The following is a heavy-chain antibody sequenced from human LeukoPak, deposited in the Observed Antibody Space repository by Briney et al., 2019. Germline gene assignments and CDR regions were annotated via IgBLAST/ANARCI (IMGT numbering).Heavy chain of an antibody. J-gene: IGHJ6*03. CDR1: GYSFTSYW. CDR2: IYPGDSDT. CDR3: ARHLEPPDYGDHYYYMDV. Sequence: GESLKISCKGSGYSFTSYWIGWVRQMPGKGLGWMGIIYPGDSDTRYSPSFQGQVTISADKSISTAYLQWSSLKASDTAMYYCARHLEPPDYGDHYYYMDVWGKGTTVTVSS. D-gene: IGHD4-17*01. V-gene: IGHV5-51*01.